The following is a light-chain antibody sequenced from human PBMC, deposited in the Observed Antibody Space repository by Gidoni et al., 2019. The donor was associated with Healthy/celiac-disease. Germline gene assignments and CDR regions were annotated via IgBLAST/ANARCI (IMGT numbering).Light chain of an antibody. CDR2: EVS. CDR1: SSDVGGYNY. V-gene: IGLV2-8*01. Sequence: TVFLSASGSPGQSVTISCTGTSSDVGGYNYVSWYQQHPGKAPKLMIYEVSKRPSGVPDRLSGSKSSNTASLTVSGLQAEDEADYYCSSYAGSNNFQWVFGGGTKLTVL. J-gene: IGLJ3*02. CDR3: SSYAGSNNFQWV.